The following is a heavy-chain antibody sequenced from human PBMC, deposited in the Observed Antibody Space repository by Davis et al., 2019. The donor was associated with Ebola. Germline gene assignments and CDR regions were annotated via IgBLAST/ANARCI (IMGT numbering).Heavy chain of an antibody. V-gene: IGHV5-51*01. J-gene: IGHJ4*02. D-gene: IGHD2-15*01. CDR2: IYPGDSDT. CDR3: ARRDCSGGSCFNGIDY. CDR1: GYSFTSYW. Sequence: GESLKISCKGSGYSFTSYWIGWVRQMPGKGLEWMGIIYPGDSDTRYSPSFQGQVTISADKSISTAYLQWSSLKASDTAMYYCARRDCSGGSCFNGIDYWGQGTLVTVSS.